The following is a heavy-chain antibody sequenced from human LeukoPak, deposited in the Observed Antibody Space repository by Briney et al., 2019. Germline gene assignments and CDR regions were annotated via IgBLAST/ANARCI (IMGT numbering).Heavy chain of an antibody. V-gene: IGHV3-9*01. CDR2: ISWNSGRI. CDR1: GFSFDDYG. CDR3: ARVKQNAFDI. Sequence: GRSLRLSCVASGFSFDDYGMFWVRQVPGKGLEFVSGISWNSGRIGYADSVEGRFTISRDNAKNSLYLQMNSLRAEDTAVYYCARVKQNAFDIWGQGTMVTVSS. J-gene: IGHJ3*02.